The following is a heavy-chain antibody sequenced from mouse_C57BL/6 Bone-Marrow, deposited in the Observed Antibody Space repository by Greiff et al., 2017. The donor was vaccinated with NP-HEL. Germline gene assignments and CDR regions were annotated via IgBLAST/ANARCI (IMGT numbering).Heavy chain of an antibody. J-gene: IGHJ3*01. D-gene: IGHD2-5*01. CDR1: GFTFSSYG. Sequence: EVQLQESGGDLVKPGGSLKLSCAASGFTFSSYGMSWVRQTPDKRLEWVATISSGGSYTYYPDSVKGRFTISTDNAKNTLYLQMSSLKSEDTAMDYCASPYYSNDGTFAYWGQGTLVTVSA. CDR3: ASPYYSNDGTFAY. V-gene: IGHV5-6*01. CDR2: ISSGGSYT.